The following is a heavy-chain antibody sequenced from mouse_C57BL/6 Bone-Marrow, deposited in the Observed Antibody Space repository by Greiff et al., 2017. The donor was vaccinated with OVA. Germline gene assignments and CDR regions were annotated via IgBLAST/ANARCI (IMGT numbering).Heavy chain of an antibody. V-gene: IGHV1-85*01. CDR3: ARKPPITTVVAPDY. CDR1: GYTFTSYD. J-gene: IGHJ2*01. CDR2: IYPRDGST. Sequence: QVQLQQSGPELVKPGASVKLSCKASGYTFTSYDINWVKQRPGQGLEWIGWIYPRDGSTKYNEKFKGKATLTVDTSSSTAYMELHSLTSEDSAVYFGARKPPITTVVAPDYWGQGTTLTVSS. D-gene: IGHD1-1*01.